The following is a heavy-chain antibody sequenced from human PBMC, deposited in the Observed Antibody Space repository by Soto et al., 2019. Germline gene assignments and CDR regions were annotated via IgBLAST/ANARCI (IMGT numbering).Heavy chain of an antibody. CDR3: TTEVGYDFWSGPSPNYYYYGMDV. J-gene: IGHJ6*02. CDR2: IKSKTDGGTT. CDR1: GFTFSNAW. V-gene: IGHV3-15*07. Sequence: GGSLRLSCAASGFTFSNAWMNWVRQAPGKGLEWVGRIKSKTDGGTTDYAAPVKGRFTISRDDSKNTLYLQMNSLKTEDTAVYYCTTEVGYDFWSGPSPNYYYYGMDVWGQGTTVTVSS. D-gene: IGHD3-3*01.